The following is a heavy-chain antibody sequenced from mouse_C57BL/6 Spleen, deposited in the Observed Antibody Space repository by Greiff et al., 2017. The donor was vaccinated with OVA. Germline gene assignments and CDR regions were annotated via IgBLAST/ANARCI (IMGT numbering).Heavy chain of an antibody. CDR2: IYPGSGST. J-gene: IGHJ2*01. Sequence: QVQLQQPGAELVKPGASVKMSCKASGYTFTSYWITWVKQRPGQGLEWIGDIYPGSGSTNYNEKFKSKATLTVDTSSSTAYMQLSSLTSEASAVYYCAREGYGSSYFDYWGQGTTLTVSS. CDR3: AREGYGSSYFDY. V-gene: IGHV1-55*01. D-gene: IGHD1-1*01. CDR1: GYTFTSYW.